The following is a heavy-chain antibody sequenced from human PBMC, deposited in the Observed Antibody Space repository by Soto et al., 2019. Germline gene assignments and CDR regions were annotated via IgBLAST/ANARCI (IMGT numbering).Heavy chain of an antibody. D-gene: IGHD3-22*01. CDR3: ARGSPGRLLRGNWFDP. CDR2: INHSGST. V-gene: IGHV4-34*01. CDR1: GGSFSGYY. J-gene: IGHJ5*02. Sequence: QVQLQQWGAGLLKPSETLSLTCAVYGGSFSGYYWSWIRQPPGKGLEWIGEINHSGSTNYNPSLKSRVTISVDTSKNQFSLKLSSVTAADTAVYYCARGSPGRLLRGNWFDPWGQGTLVTVSS.